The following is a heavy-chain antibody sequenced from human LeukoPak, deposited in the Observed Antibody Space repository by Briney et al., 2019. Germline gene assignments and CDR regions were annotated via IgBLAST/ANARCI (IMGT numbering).Heavy chain of an antibody. D-gene: IGHD2-2*01. Sequence: GGSLRLSCAASGFTFSSYSMNWVRQAPGKGLEWVSSISSSSSYIYYADSVKGRFTISRDNAKNSLYLQMNSLRAEDTAVYCCARDHRVPAAPLDYWGQGTLVTVSS. CDR3: ARDHRVPAAPLDY. V-gene: IGHV3-21*01. CDR1: GFTFSSYS. CDR2: ISSSSSYI. J-gene: IGHJ4*02.